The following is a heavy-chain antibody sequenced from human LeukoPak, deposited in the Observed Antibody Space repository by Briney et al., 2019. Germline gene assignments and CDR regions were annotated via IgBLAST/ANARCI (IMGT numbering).Heavy chain of an antibody. CDR2: IGPNGAST. CDR1: GFTFSNHF. CDR3: VRDPSGSGFAFDS. D-gene: IGHD1-1*01. J-gene: IGHJ4*02. Sequence: GGSLRLSCSTSGFTFSNHFMHWVRQAPGKGLEYVSSIGPNGASTLYADSVKGRFTISRDNSEDTLYLQMNSLRAEDTAVYYCVRDPSGSGFAFDSWGQGALVTVSS. V-gene: IGHV3-64*04.